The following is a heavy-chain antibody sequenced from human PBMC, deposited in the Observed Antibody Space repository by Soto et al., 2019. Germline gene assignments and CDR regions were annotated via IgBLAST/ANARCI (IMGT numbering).Heavy chain of an antibody. Sequence: SETLSLTCAVSSGSISSSNWWSWVRQPPGKGLEWIGEIYHSGSTNYNPSLKSRDTISVDKSKNQFSLKLSSVTAADTAVYYCARDIGTFYGVRAWFDPWGQGTLVTVSS. V-gene: IGHV4-4*02. J-gene: IGHJ5*02. CDR2: IYHSGST. CDR1: SGSISSSNW. D-gene: IGHD4-17*01. CDR3: ARDIGTFYGVRAWFDP.